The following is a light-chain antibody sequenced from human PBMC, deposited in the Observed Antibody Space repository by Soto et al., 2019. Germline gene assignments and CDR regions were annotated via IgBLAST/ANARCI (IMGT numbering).Light chain of an antibody. V-gene: IGKV3-20*01. CDR1: QSVRNSY. CDR2: GAS. J-gene: IGKJ1*01. CDR3: QQYDISWT. Sequence: EIVLTQSPGTLSLSPGERATLSCRASQSVRNSYLAWYQQKPGQAPRLLIYGASSRATGIPGRFSGSGSGNDFTLTISRLEPEDFAVYYCQQYDISWTFGQGTKVEIK.